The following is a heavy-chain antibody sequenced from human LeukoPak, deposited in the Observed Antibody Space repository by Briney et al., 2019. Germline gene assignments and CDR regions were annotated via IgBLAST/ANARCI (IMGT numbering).Heavy chain of an antibody. CDR2: IIPIFGTA. CDR1: GYTFTNYD. CDR3: ARESIVVVPAAMPDYYYYGMDV. J-gene: IGHJ6*02. D-gene: IGHD2-2*01. Sequence: GASVKVSCKATGYTFTNYDISWVRQAPGQGLEWMGGIIPIFGTANYAQKFQGRVTITADESTSTAYMELSSLRSEDTAVYYCARESIVVVPAAMPDYYYYGMDVWGQGTTVTVSS. V-gene: IGHV1-69*13.